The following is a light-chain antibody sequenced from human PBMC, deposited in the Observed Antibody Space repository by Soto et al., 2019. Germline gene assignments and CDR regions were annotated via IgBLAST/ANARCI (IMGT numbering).Light chain of an antibody. V-gene: IGLV2-14*03. Sequence: QSALTQPASVSGCPGQSITISCTGTTSDVGDNDYVSWYQQHPGKAPKLMIYDVSNRPSGVSNRFSGSKSGNTASLTISGLQTEDEADYYCSSDTSSTLDFGAGTKVTVL. CDR3: SSDTSSTLD. J-gene: IGLJ1*01. CDR2: DVS. CDR1: TSDVGDNDY.